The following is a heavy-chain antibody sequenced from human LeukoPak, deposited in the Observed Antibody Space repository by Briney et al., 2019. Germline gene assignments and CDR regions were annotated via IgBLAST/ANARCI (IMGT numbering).Heavy chain of an antibody. CDR1: GGSISSSSYY. J-gene: IGHJ4*02. CDR3: ARRYYDILSDLGYFDY. CDR2: IYYSGST. D-gene: IGHD3-9*01. V-gene: IGHV4-39*01. Sequence: TSETLSLTCTVSGGSISSSSYYWGWIRQPPGKGLEWIGSIYYSGSTYYNPSLKSRVTISVYTSKNQFSLKLSSVTAADTAVYYCARRYYDILSDLGYFDYWGQGTLVTVSS.